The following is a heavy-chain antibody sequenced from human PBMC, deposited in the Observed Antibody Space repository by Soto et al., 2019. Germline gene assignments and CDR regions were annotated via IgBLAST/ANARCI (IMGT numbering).Heavy chain of an antibody. CDR3: ARWRSSSWFAVFFQF. Sequence: QGQLVQSGAEVKKPGSSVKVSCKSSGDTFTSYSIAWMRQAPGQGLEGMGGIIPKFGSTKYARKFQDRVTITADESTSTAYMELSGLRSEDTAVYFCARWRSSSWFAVFFQFWGQGTRVTVSS. V-gene: IGHV1-69*01. D-gene: IGHD6-13*01. CDR2: IIPKFGST. CDR1: GDTFTSYS. J-gene: IGHJ1*01.